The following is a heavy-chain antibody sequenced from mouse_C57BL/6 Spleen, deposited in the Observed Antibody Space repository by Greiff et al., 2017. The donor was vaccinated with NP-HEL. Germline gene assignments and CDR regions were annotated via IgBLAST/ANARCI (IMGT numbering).Heavy chain of an antibody. Sequence: QVQLQQPGAELVRPGSSVKLSCKASGYTFTSYWMDWVKQRPGQGLEWIGNIYPSDSETHYNQKFKDKATLTVDKSSSTAYMQLSSLTSEDSAVYYCARRETGYAMDYWGQGTSVTVSS. CDR2: IYPSDSET. D-gene: IGHD4-1*01. V-gene: IGHV1-61*01. CDR3: ARRETGYAMDY. J-gene: IGHJ4*01. CDR1: GYTFTSYW.